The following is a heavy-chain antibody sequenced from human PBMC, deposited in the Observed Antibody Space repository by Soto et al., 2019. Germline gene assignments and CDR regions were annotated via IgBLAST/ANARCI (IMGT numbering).Heavy chain of an antibody. CDR3: ARGLAAGDS. D-gene: IGHD6-13*01. CDR1: GYTFTNYY. CDR2: IHPNGGCT. J-gene: IGHJ5*02. Sequence: QVQLVQSGAEVKNPGASVKVSCKASGYTFTNYYIHWVRQAPVQGLEWMAIIHPNGGCTNYAQKFQGSVTPAKDPFTRKVYMELSSRRSEDTAIYYCARGLAAGDSCGQGTLVTVSS. V-gene: IGHV1-46*01.